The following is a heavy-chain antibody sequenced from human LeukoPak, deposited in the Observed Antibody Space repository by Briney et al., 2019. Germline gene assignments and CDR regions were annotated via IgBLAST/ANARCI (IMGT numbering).Heavy chain of an antibody. Sequence: SETLSLTCTVSGGSISSYYWSWIRQPPGKGLEWIGYIYYSGSTNYNPSLKSRVTISVDTSKNQFSLKLSSVTAADTAFYYCARGRKGGSALWGQGTLVTVSS. J-gene: IGHJ4*02. CDR2: IYYSGST. D-gene: IGHD3-10*01. CDR3: ARGRKGGSAL. CDR1: GGSISSYY. V-gene: IGHV4-59*12.